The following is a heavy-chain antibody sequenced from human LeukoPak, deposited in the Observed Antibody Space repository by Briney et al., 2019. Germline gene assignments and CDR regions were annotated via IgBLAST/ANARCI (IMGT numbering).Heavy chain of an antibody. CDR3: ARLISNVDTGGDWNWFDP. D-gene: IGHD5-18*01. J-gene: IGHJ5*02. CDR1: GGSISSSSYY. CDR2: IYYSGST. V-gene: IGHV4-39*07. Sequence: SETLSLTCTVSGGSISSSSYYWGWIRQPPGKGLEWIGSIYYSGSTYYNPSLKSRVTISVDTSKNQFSLKLSSVTAADTAVYYCARLISNVDTGGDWNWFDPWGQGTLVTVSS.